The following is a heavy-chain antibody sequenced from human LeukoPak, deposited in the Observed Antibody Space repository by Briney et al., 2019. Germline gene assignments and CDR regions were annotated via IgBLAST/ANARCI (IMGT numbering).Heavy chain of an antibody. D-gene: IGHD1-14*01. Sequence: SETLSLTCTVSGGSISSYYWSWIRQPPGKGLEWIGYIYYSGSTNYNPSLKSRVTISVDTSKNQFSLKLSSVTAADTAVYYCARAGRLPHGHLQHWGQGTPVTGSS. CDR1: GGSISSYY. V-gene: IGHV4-59*01. J-gene: IGHJ1*01. CDR2: IYYSGST. CDR3: ARAGRLPHGHLQH.